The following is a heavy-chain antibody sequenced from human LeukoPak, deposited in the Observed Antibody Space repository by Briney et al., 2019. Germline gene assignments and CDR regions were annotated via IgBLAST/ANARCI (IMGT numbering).Heavy chain of an antibody. Sequence: GGSLRLSCAASGLTFSSYAMSWVRQAPGKGLEWVSAISGNGANTYYAESVKGRFTISRDNSKNTLYLQMNSLRAEDTAVYYCAKDLSSSWYGQDYWGQGTLVTVSS. CDR3: AKDLSSSWYGQDY. J-gene: IGHJ4*02. D-gene: IGHD6-13*01. CDR2: ISGNGANT. CDR1: GLTFSSYA. V-gene: IGHV3-23*01.